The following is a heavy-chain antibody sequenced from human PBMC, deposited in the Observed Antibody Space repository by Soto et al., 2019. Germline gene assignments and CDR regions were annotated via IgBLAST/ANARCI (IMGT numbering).Heavy chain of an antibody. CDR2: ISYDGGYE. J-gene: IGHJ2*01. D-gene: IGHD4-17*01. CDR1: RFAFSSYA. V-gene: IGHV3-30*18. Sequence: QEQLVESGGGVVQPGKSLRLSCAASRFAFSSYAMHWVRQAPGKGLEMLAVISYDGGYENYADSVKGRFTVSRDNSKNTLWLQINSLRPEDTALYYCAKGTTVTPWRYLDLLGQGTLVTVSS. CDR3: AKGTTVTPWRYLDL.